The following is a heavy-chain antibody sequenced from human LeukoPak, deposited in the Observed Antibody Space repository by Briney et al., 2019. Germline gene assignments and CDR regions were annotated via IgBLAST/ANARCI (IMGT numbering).Heavy chain of an antibody. J-gene: IGHJ6*02. CDR3: AIKGYSGYVYYYYYGMDV. CDR2: MNPNSGNT. CDR1: GYTFTSYD. V-gene: IGHV1-8*01. D-gene: IGHD5-12*01. Sequence: ASVKVSCKASGYTFTSYDINWVRQAPGQGLEWMGWMNPNSGNTGYAQKFQGRVTMTRNTSISTAYMELSSLRSEDTAVYYCAIKGYSGYVYYYYYGMDVWGQGTTVTVSS.